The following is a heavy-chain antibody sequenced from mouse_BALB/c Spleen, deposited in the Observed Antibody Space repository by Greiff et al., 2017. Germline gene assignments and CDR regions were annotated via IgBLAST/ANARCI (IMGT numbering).Heavy chain of an antibody. CDR3: ARSGDGYYYFDY. Sequence: ESGAELARPGASVKMSCKASGYTFTSYTMHWVKQRPGQGLEWIGYINPSSGYTNYNQKFKDKATLTADKSSSTAYMQLSSLTSEDSAVYYCARSGDGYYYFDYWGQGTTLTVSS. CDR1: GYTFTSYT. CDR2: INPSSGYT. V-gene: IGHV1-4*01. D-gene: IGHD2-3*01. J-gene: IGHJ2*01.